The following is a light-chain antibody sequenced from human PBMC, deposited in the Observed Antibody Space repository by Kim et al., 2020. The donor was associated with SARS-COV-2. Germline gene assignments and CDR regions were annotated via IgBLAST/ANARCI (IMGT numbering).Light chain of an antibody. J-gene: IGKJ4*01. CDR3: QQRSGWPLT. CDR1: QNVHRF. V-gene: IGKV3-11*01. CDR2: DAS. Sequence: LSPGERAPISCRASQNVHRFLVWYQQKPGQVPRLLIYDASSRATGVPARFSGSGSGTDFTLTISSLEPEDSAVYYCQQRSGWPLTFGGGTKVDIK.